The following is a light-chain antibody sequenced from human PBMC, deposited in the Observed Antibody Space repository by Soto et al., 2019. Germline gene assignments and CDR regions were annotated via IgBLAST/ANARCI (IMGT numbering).Light chain of an antibody. V-gene: IGLV2-8*02. CDR2: EVS. J-gene: IGLJ2*01. CDR3: SSYGGSNNYVV. CDR1: SSDVGGYNY. Sequence: QSALTQPPSASRSPGQSVTISCTGTSSDVGGYNYVSWYQQHPGKAPKLMIYEVSKRPSGVPDRFSGSKSGNTASLTVSGLQAEDEADYYCSSYGGSNNYVVFGGGTQLTVL.